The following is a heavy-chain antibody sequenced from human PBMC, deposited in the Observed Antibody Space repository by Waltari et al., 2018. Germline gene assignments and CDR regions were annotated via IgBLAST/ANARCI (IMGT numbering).Heavy chain of an antibody. CDR2: INPSGGST. V-gene: IGHV1-46*01. J-gene: IGHJ5*02. D-gene: IGHD2-15*01. Sequence: QVQLVQSGAEVKKPGASVKVSCKASGYTFTSYYMHWVRQAPGQGLEWMGIINPSGGSTSYAQKFQGRVTMTRDTCTSTVYMELSSLGSEDTAVYYCARLGGYCSGGSCYSAGGWFDPWGQGTLVTVSS. CDR1: GYTFTSYY. CDR3: ARLGGYCSGGSCYSAGGWFDP.